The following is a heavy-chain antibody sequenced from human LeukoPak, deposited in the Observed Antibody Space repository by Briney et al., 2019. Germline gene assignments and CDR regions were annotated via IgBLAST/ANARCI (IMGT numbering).Heavy chain of an antibody. CDR1: GFTFSRYS. CDR2: ISISSSYI. CDR3: ARLQWEQYYYYYYMDV. J-gene: IGHJ6*03. V-gene: IGHV3-21*01. Sequence: PGGSLRLSCAASGFTFSRYSMNWVRQAPGKGLEWVSSISISSSYIYYADSVKGRFTISRDNAKNSLYLQMNSLRAEDTAVYYCARLQWEQYYYYYYMDVWGKGTTVTISS. D-gene: IGHD1-26*01.